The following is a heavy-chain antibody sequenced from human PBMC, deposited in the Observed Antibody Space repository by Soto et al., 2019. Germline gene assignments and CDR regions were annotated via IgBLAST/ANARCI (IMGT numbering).Heavy chain of an antibody. J-gene: IGHJ4*02. D-gene: IGHD3-22*01. Sequence: SETLSLTCNVSGGSISRGGYLWSWIRQHPGKGLEWIGYISYNGRTSYNPSLKSRVTISADTSKNQISLELNSVTAADTAVYYCVRSELVVIRMDFWGQGTPVTVSS. CDR2: ISYNGRT. CDR3: VRSELVVIRMDF. CDR1: GGSISRGGYL. V-gene: IGHV4-31*03.